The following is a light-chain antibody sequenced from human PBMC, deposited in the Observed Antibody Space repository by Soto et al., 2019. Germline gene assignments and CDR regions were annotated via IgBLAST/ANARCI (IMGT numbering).Light chain of an antibody. CDR3: QQYNSHWT. CDR2: DAS. V-gene: IGKV1-5*01. J-gene: IGKJ1*01. Sequence: DIQMTQAPSTLSASVGDRVTITCRASQSIGSWLAWYQQKPGKAPKLLIYDASTLESGVPSRFSGSGSGTEFTLTISSLQPDDFATYYCQQYNSHWTFGQGTKVDIK. CDR1: QSIGSW.